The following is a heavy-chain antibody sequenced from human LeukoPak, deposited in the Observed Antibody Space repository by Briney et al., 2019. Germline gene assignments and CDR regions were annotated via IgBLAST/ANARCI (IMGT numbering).Heavy chain of an antibody. D-gene: IGHD2-21*02. CDR2: ISFDGRDK. J-gene: IGHJ2*01. Sequence: GGSLRLSCEASGFTLNSYIMHWVRQAPGKGLEWVALISFDGRDKQYADSVKGRFTISRDNSKNTLYLQMNSLRAEDTAVYYCAKFGRSSIAVVTASIKRRGHYWYFDVWGRGTLVTVPS. V-gene: IGHV3-30-3*02. CDR3: AKFGRSSIAVVTASIKRRGHYWYFDV. CDR1: GFTLNSYI.